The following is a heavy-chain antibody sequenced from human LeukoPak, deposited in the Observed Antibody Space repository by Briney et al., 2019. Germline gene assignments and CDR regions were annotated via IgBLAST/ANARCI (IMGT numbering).Heavy chain of an antibody. CDR3: ARAIAGPWGYYMDV. V-gene: IGHV4-4*07. D-gene: IGHD6-13*01. J-gene: IGHJ6*03. Sequence: SETLSLTCTVSGGSISSYSWSWIRQPAGKGLEWNGHIYTSGLTNYNPSLKSRVTMSVDTSTSQFSLKLSSVTAADTAVYYCARAIAGPWGYYMDVWGKGTTVTVSS. CDR1: GGSISSYS. CDR2: IYTSGLT.